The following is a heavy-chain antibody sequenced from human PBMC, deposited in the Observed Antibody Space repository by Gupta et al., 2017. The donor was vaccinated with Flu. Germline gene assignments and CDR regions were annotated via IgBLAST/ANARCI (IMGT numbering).Heavy chain of an antibody. V-gene: IGHV4-31*03. CDR2: IYYSGST. Sequence: QVQLQGSGPGLVKPSQTLSLTCTVSGGSISSGGYYWSWIRQHPGKGLEWIGYIYYSGSTYYNPSLKSRVTISVDTSKNQFALKLSSVTAADTAVYYCARDGITGTTSENWFDPWGQGTLVTVSS. D-gene: IGHD1-7*01. CDR3: ARDGITGTTSENWFDP. J-gene: IGHJ5*02. CDR1: GGSISSGGYY.